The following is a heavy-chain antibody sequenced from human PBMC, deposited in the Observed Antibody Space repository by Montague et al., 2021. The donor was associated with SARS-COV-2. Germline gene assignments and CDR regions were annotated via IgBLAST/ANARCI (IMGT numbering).Heavy chain of an antibody. CDR1: GGSISSYF. V-gene: IGHV4-59*01. D-gene: IGHD3-3*01. J-gene: IGHJ6*02. Sequence: SETLSLTCTVSGGSISSYFWSWIRQPPGKGLEWIGSIYYSGTTNYSPSLKSRVTISVDTSKNQFSLKLSSVTAADTAVYYCARVVRYYDFWSSYTEYYYYGMDVWGQGTTVTVSS. CDR3: ARVVRYYDFWSSYTEYYYYGMDV. CDR2: IYYSGTT.